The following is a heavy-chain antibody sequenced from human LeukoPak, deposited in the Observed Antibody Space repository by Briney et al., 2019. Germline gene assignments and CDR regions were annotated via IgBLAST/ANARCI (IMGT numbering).Heavy chain of an antibody. CDR1: GYSISSGYY. V-gene: IGHV4-38-2*02. J-gene: IGHJ4*02. CDR2: IYHSGST. D-gene: IGHD6-19*01. CDR3: ARAWYSSGWYYFDY. Sequence: SETLSLTCTVSGYSISSGYYWGWIRQPPGKGLEWIGSIYHSGSTYYNPSLKSRVTISVDTSKNQFSLKLSSVTAADTAVYYCARAWYSSGWYYFDYWGQGTLVTVSS.